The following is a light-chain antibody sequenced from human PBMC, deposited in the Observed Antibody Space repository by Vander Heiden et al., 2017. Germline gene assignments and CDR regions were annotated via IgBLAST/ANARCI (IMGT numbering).Light chain of an antibody. CDR3: HQHTSYAWT. CDR2: KAS. J-gene: IGKJ1*01. Sequence: DIQMTQSPSTLSASVGDRITITCRASQSISIWLAWHQQKPGKAPKLLIYKASSLKSEVPSRFTGSGSGTEFSLTISNLHPDDSATYYCHQHTSYAWTFGPGTKVELK. V-gene: IGKV1-5*03. CDR1: QSISIW.